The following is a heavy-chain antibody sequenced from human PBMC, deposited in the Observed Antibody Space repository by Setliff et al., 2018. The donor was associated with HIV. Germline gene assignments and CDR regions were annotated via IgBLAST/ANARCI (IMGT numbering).Heavy chain of an antibody. D-gene: IGHD6-13*01. J-gene: IGHJ6*03. V-gene: IGHV4-61*09. CDR3: AKTTPSSIRSPYYYYMDV. Sequence: SETLSLTCTVSGDSITRGSYYWSWIRQPAGKGLEWIGHIYTSGKTHYSPSLKSRITISADTSKSQFSLKLSSVTAADTAVYYCAKTTPSSIRSPYYYYMDVWGKGTTVTVSS. CDR2: IYTSGKT. CDR1: GDSITRGSYY.